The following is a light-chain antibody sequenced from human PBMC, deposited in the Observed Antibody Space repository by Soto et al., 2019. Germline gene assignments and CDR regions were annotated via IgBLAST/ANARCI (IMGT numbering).Light chain of an antibody. CDR1: PTISSW. V-gene: IGKV1-5*03. J-gene: IGKJ1*01. CDR3: QHHNSYSEA. Sequence: DIQMTQSPSSLSASVRARVTITCRASPTISSWLAWYQQKPGQAPKLLIYKTSTLNTGVPERFSGSGSGTEFTLTISSLQPDDSAAYYCQHHNSYSEAFGQGTKVEI. CDR2: KTS.